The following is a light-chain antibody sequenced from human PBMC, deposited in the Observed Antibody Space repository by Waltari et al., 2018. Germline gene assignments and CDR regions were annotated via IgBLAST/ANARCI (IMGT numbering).Light chain of an antibody. CDR1: QRITTN. J-gene: IGKJ1*01. V-gene: IGKV3-15*01. CDR3: RQYSNWYRT. CDR2: DAS. Sequence: IVMTQSPATLSVSPGETATLSCRANQRITTNLAWLQQKPGQAPRLLIYDASSRSNGIPDRFSGGGSGTDFTLTTSSLQSADFAVYYCRQYSNWYRTFGPGTKVEIK.